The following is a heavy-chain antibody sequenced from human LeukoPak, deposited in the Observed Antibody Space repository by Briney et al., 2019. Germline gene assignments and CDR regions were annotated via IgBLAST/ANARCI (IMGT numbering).Heavy chain of an antibody. D-gene: IGHD3-10*01. CDR1: GGSFSGYY. V-gene: IGHV4-59*01. CDR2: IYYSGST. Sequence: SETLSLTCAVYGGSFSGYYWSWLRQPPGKGLEWIGYIYYSGSTNYNPSLKSRVTISVDTSKNQFSLKLSSVTAADTAVYYCARDLMSGEGGYWGQGTLVTVSS. J-gene: IGHJ4*02. CDR3: ARDLMSGEGGY.